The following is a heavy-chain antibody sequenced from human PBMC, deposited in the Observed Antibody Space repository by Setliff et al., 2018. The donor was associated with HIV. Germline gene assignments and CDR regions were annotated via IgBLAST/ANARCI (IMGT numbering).Heavy chain of an antibody. CDR2: INTNTGSP. CDR1: GYTFTSYY. J-gene: IGHJ3*02. Sequence: GASVKVSCKASGYTFTSYYMHWVRQAPGQGFEWMGWINTNTGSPTYAQGFTRRFVFSLDPSVRTAYLQITGLKAEDTAVYYCARGGDRMQIWSRFPFDIWGQGTMVTVSS. D-gene: IGHD3-10*01. V-gene: IGHV7-4-1*02. CDR3: ARGGDRMQIWSRFPFDI.